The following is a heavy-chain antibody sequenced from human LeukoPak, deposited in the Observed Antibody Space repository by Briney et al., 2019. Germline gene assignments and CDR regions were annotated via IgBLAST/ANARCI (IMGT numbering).Heavy chain of an antibody. CDR1: GYTFTSYD. Sequence: ASVKVSCKASGYTFTSYDINWVRQATGQGLEWMGWMNPNSGNTGYAQKFQGRVTMTRNTSISTAYMELSSLRSEDTAVYYCARKVTTHYYYYGMDVWGQGTTVTVSS. CDR3: ARKVTTHYYYYGMDV. J-gene: IGHJ6*02. D-gene: IGHD4-17*01. CDR2: MNPNSGNT. V-gene: IGHV1-8*01.